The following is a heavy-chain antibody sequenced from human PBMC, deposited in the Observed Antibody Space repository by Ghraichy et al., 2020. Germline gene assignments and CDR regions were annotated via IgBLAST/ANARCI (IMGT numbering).Heavy chain of an antibody. CDR3: ARESSYYDFWSGYYPMDV. Sequence: GGSLRLSCAASGFTFSSYSMNWVRQAPGKGLEWVSYISSSSSTIYYADSVKGRFTISRDNAKNSLYLQMNSLRDEDTAGYYCARESSYYDFWSGYYPMDVWGKGTTVTVSS. V-gene: IGHV3-48*02. CDR1: GFTFSSYS. J-gene: IGHJ6*03. CDR2: ISSSSSTI. D-gene: IGHD3-3*01.